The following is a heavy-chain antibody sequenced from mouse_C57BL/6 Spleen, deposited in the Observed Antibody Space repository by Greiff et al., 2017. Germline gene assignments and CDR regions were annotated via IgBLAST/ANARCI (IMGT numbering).Heavy chain of an antibody. CDR1: GFTFSDYY. V-gene: IGHV5-12*01. J-gene: IGHJ4*01. Sequence: EVKVEESGGGLVQPGGSLKLSCAASGFTFSDYYMYWVRQTPEKRLEWVAYISNGGGSTYYPDTVKGRFPIARDNAKNTLYLQMSRLKSEDTAMYYCARHRDYGSSLYAKDYWGQGTSVTVSS. CDR2: ISNGGGST. D-gene: IGHD1-1*01. CDR3: ARHRDYGSSLYAKDY.